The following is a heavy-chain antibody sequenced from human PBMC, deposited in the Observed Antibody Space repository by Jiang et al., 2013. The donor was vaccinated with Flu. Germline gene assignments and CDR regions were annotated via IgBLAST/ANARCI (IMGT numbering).Heavy chain of an antibody. CDR3: ARAPNFGQYGSGSSYYYYGMDV. CDR2: INHSGST. D-gene: IGHD3-10*01. Sequence: LLKPSETLSLTCAVYGGSFSGYYWSWIRQPPGKGLEWIGEINHSGSTNYNPSLKSRVTISVDTSKNQFSLKLSSVTAADTAVYYCARAPNFGQYGSGSSYYYYGMDVWGQGTTVTVSS. V-gene: IGHV4-34*01. J-gene: IGHJ6*02. CDR1: GGSFSGYY.